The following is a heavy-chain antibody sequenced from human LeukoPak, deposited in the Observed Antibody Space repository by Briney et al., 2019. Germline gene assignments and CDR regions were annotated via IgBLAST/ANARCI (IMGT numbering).Heavy chain of an antibody. V-gene: IGHV3-7*01. CDR2: IKQDGGEK. Sequence: GGPLRLSCVASGFTFSSDWMTWVRQAPGKGLEWVANIKQDGGEKYYADSVKGRFTISRDNAKNSLYLEMNSLRAEDTSVYYCARDPISHWGQGTLVTVSS. CDR3: ARDPISH. CDR1: GFTFSSDW. D-gene: IGHD2-2*02. J-gene: IGHJ4*02.